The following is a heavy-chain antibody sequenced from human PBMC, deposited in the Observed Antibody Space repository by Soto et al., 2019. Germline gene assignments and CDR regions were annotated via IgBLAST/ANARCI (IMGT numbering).Heavy chain of an antibody. J-gene: IGHJ4*02. CDR2: ISGSGGST. CDR1: GFTFSSYA. Sequence: GGSLRLSCAASGFTFSSYAMSWVRQAPGKGLEWVSAISGSGGSTYYADSVKGRFTISRDNSKNTLYLQMNSLRAEDTAVYYCAKVGSSSWYGGTGRDADYWGQGTLVTVSS. V-gene: IGHV3-23*01. D-gene: IGHD6-13*01. CDR3: AKVGSSSWYGGTGRDADY.